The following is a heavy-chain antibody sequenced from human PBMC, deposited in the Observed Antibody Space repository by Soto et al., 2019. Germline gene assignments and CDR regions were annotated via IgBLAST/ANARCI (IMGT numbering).Heavy chain of an antibody. CDR1: GYTITNYY. CDR2: INPSGGST. CDR3: ASHSIGGRYGDDADD. J-gene: IGHJ4*02. V-gene: IGHV1-46*01. D-gene: IGHD4-17*01. Sequence: QVQLVQSGAEVKKPGASVKVSCKASGYTITNYYIHWVRQAPGQRLEWMGIINPSGGSTSYAQKFQGRITKTWDTSTSTVYMELNTVRSEETAVYYCASHSIGGRYGDDADDWGRGTLVTVSS.